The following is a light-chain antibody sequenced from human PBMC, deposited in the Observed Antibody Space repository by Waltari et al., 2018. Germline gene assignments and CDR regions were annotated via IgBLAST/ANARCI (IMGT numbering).Light chain of an antibody. CDR2: GAS. CDR3: QHYLRLPVT. V-gene: IGKV3-20*01. CDR1: QSVTRD. J-gene: IGKJ1*01. Sequence: EIVLTQSPGTLSLSPGESAPLSCRTTQSVTRDLAWYQQKPGQAPRLLIYGASNRATGIPDRFSGSGSGTDFSLTISSLEPEDFAVYYCQHYLRLPVTFGQGTKVEVK.